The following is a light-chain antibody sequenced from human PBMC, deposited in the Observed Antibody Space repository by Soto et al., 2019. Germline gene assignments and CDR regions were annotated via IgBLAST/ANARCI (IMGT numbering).Light chain of an antibody. CDR3: QSYASSLSGVV. J-gene: IGLJ2*01. V-gene: IGLV1-40*01. CDR1: SSNIGAGYD. CDR2: GNS. Sequence: QSVLTQPPSVSGAPGQRVTISCTGSSSNIGAGYDVHWYQQLPGTATTLLIYGNSNRPSGVPDRFSGSKSGTSASLAITGLQAEDEADYYCQSYASSLSGVVFGGETKLTVL.